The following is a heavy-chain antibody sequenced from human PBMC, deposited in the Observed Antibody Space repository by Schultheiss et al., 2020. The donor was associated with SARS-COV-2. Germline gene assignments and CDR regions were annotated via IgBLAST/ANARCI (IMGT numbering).Heavy chain of an antibody. CDR1: GGSISSSSYY. CDR3: ARQGGFYYDTSGYYPDYFDY. D-gene: IGHD3-22*01. CDR2: IFYNGTI. J-gene: IGHJ4*02. Sequence: SETLSLTCTVSGGSISSSSYYWGWIRQPPGKGLEWIGSIFYNGTIYSSPSLKSRVTMSVDTSENQFSLSLNSVTAADTAVYYCARQGGFYYDTSGYYPDYFDYWGQGTVVTVSS. V-gene: IGHV4-39*01.